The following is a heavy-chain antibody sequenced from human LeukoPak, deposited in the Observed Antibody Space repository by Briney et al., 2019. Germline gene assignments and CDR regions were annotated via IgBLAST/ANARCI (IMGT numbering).Heavy chain of an antibody. D-gene: IGHD2-8*02. CDR2: ISYDGSNS. CDR1: GFTFSSYA. V-gene: IGHV3-30*04. Sequence: GRSLRLSCAASGFTFSSYAMHWVRQAPGRGLEWVAVISYDGSNSPYADSVKGRFTISRDNSKNTLYLQMNGLRAEDTAVYYCARESVGGVVLLDYWGQGTLVTVSS. J-gene: IGHJ4*02. CDR3: ARESVGGVVLLDY.